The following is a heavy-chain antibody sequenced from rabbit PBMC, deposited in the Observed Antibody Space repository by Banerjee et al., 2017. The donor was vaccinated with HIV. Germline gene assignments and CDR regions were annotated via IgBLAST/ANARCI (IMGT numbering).Heavy chain of an antibody. Sequence: QEQLKESGGGLVQPGGSLTLSCKASGFDFTSSYWICWVRQAPGKGLELIACIYTSSSGTTYYASWAKGRFTTSKPSSTPVTLQMASLTAADTATYFCARGDGAYAGYDGLWGQGPLVTVS. CDR1: GFDFTSSYW. J-gene: IGHJ4*01. CDR3: ARGDGAYAGYDGL. D-gene: IGHD7-1*01. CDR2: IYTSSSGTT. V-gene: IGHV1S45*01.